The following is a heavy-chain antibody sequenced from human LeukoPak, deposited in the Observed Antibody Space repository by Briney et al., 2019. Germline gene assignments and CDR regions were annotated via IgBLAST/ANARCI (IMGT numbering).Heavy chain of an antibody. V-gene: IGHV4-4*07. CDR1: GDSISGFY. CDR2: IYTGGST. J-gene: IGHJ4*02. Sequence: PSETLSLTCTASGDSISGFYWSWLRQPAGKGLEWIGHIYTGGSTNYSPSLKSRVTMSVDMSKNQFSLKLSSVTAADTAVYYCARLVGDSSGHDYWGQGTLVTVSS. CDR3: ARLVGDSSGHDY. D-gene: IGHD6-19*01.